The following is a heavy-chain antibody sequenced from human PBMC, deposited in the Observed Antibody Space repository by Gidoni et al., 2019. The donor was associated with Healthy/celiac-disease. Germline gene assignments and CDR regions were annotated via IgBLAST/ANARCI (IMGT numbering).Heavy chain of an antibody. CDR3: AKDVRRFGELFQIYYYYGMDV. J-gene: IGHJ6*02. Sequence: RLSCTASGFTFSSYGMHWVRQAPGKGLEWVAVILDDGRNKYYADSVKGRFTISRDNSKNTLYLQMNSLRAEDTAVYYCAKDVRRFGELFQIYYYYGMDVWGQGTTVTVSS. D-gene: IGHD3-10*01. CDR2: ILDDGRNK. CDR1: GFTFSSYG. V-gene: IGHV3-30*18.